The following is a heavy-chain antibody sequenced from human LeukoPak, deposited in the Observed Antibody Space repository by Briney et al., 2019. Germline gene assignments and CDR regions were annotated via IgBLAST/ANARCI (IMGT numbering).Heavy chain of an antibody. CDR2: ISGSGGST. CDR1: GFTFSSYG. V-gene: IGHV3-23*01. Sequence: GGSLRLSCAASGFTFSSYGMSWVRQAPGKGLEWVSAISGSGGSTYYADSVKGRFTISRDNSKNTLYLQMNSLGAEDTAVYYCAKGSFRLRFPPDYWGQGTLVTVSS. J-gene: IGHJ4*02. D-gene: IGHD5-12*01. CDR3: AKGSFRLRFPPDY.